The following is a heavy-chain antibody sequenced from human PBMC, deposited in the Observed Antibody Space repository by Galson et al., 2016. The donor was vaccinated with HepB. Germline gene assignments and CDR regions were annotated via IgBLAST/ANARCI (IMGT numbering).Heavy chain of an antibody. CDR1: GFNISHYG. CDR2: RWFDGTDQ. CDR3: AREEDLEQVYYFYGMGV. D-gene: IGHD3-3*01. V-gene: IGHV3-33*01. Sequence: SLRLSCAAPGFNISHYGTHWVRQAPGKGLEWVSIRWFDGTDQHSADSVKGRFTVSGHNSKNTVYLQMNSLTAEDTAVYYCAREEDLEQVYYFYGMGVWGQGTSVTVSS. J-gene: IGHJ6*02.